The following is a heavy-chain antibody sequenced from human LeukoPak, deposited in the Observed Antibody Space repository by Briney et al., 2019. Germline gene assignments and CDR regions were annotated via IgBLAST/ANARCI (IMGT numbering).Heavy chain of an antibody. CDR1: GYTFTGYY. D-gene: IGHD4-17*01. J-gene: IGHJ4*02. CDR2: MNPNSGGT. Sequence: GASVKVSFKASGYTFTGYYMHWVRQAPGQGLEWMGRMNPNSGGTNYAQKFQGRVTMTRDTSISTAYMELSRLRSDDTAVYYCARDHWEGDYKFRQEEYYFGYWGEATPLTVSS. V-gene: IGHV1-2*06. CDR3: ARDHWEGDYKFRQEEYYFGY.